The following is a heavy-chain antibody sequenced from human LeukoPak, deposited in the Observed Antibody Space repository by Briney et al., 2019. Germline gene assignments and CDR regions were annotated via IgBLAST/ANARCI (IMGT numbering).Heavy chain of an antibody. D-gene: IGHD3-22*01. Sequence: ASVKVSCKASGYTFTSYAMNWVRQAPGQGLEWMGWINTNTGNPTYAQGFTGRFVSSLDTSVSTAYLQISSLKAEDTAVYYCARDRDSSGYYYLDYWGQGTLVTVSS. CDR3: ARDRDSSGYYYLDY. CDR1: GYTFTSYA. V-gene: IGHV7-4-1*02. J-gene: IGHJ4*02. CDR2: INTNTGNP.